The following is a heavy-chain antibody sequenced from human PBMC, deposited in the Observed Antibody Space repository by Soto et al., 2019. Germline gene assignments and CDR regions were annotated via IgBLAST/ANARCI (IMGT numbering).Heavy chain of an antibody. J-gene: IGHJ4*02. CDR1: GFTFDDYA. CDR2: ISWNSGSI. Sequence: VQLVESGGGMVQPARSLRLSCAASGFTFDDYAMHWVRQAPGKGLEWVSGISWNSGSIGYADSVKGRFTISRDNAKNSLYLQMNSLRAEDTALYYCAKDLLAQYSTPYWGQGTLVTVSS. V-gene: IGHV3-9*01. CDR3: AKDLLAQYSTPY. D-gene: IGHD2-21*01.